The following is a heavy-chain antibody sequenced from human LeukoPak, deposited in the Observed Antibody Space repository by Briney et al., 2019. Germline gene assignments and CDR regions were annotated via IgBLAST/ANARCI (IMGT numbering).Heavy chain of an antibody. D-gene: IGHD3-9*01. Sequence: SETLSLTCTVSVGSISDYYWSWIRQPPGKGLEWIGYIYYSGSTNYNPSLKSRVTISVDTSKHQFSLKLSSVTAADTAVYYCARHGADYDILTGYYKDYYYYDMDVWGQGTTVTVSS. V-gene: IGHV4-59*08. CDR1: VGSISDYY. CDR3: ARHGADYDILTGYYKDYYYYDMDV. CDR2: IYYSGST. J-gene: IGHJ6*02.